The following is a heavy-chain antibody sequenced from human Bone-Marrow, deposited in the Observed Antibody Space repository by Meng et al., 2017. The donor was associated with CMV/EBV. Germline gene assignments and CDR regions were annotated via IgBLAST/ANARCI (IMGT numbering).Heavy chain of an antibody. CDR2: INPNSGGT. J-gene: IGHJ5*02. V-gene: IGHV1-2*02. CDR1: GYTFTGYY. D-gene: IGHD3-16*01. CDR3: ARDRGENWFDP. Sequence: ASVKVSCKASGYTFTGYYMHWVRQAPGQGLEWMGWINPNSGGTNYAQKFQGRVTMTTDTSTSTAYMELRSLRSDDTAVYYCARDRGENWFDPWGQGTRVTVSS.